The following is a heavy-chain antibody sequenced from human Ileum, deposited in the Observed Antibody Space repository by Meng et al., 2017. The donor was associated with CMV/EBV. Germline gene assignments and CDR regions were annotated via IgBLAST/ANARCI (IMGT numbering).Heavy chain of an antibody. D-gene: IGHD3-3*01. V-gene: IGHV6-1*01. CDR2: TFHRSKWYN. J-gene: IGHJ4*02. CDR1: GNSVSSNSAA. Sequence: SQTLSLTCAISGNSVSSNSAAWNWIRQSPSRGLEWLGRTFHRSKWYNDYAASVRSRITINPDTSKNQFSLQLKSVTPEDTAVYYCASSTGGVFEWLFDYWGQGTPVTVSS. CDR3: ASSTGGVFEWLFDY.